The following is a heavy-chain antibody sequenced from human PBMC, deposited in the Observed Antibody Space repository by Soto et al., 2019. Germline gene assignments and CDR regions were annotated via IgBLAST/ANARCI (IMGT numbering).Heavy chain of an antibody. V-gene: IGHV3-23*01. J-gene: IGHJ4*02. CDR2: ISGRGGST. CDR3: AKRAWGYFYFDY. Sequence: EVQLLESGGGLVQPGGSLRLSCAASGFTFSSYAMSWVRQAPGKGLEWVSVISGRGGSTYYADSVKGRFTISRDNSKNTLYLQMNSLRAEDTAVYYCAKRAWGYFYFDYWGQGTLVTVSS. CDR1: GFTFSSYA. D-gene: IGHD1-26*01.